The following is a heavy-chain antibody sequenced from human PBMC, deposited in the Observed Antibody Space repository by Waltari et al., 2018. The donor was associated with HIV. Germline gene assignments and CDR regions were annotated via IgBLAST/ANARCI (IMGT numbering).Heavy chain of an antibody. V-gene: IGHV1-8*01. CDR2: MSINNRNA. CDR1: GYNFATFD. CDR3: VTSRPGAVFGDF. D-gene: IGHD3-3*01. J-gene: IGHJ4*02. Sequence: QAQLVQSGAEVRKPGASVKVSCKASGYNFATFDINWVRRAPGQGLEWMGWMSINNRNAGYGQRFKGRVTLTRDTSIDTAYMELHSLTPQDTAVYYCVTSRPGAVFGDFWGQGTPVMVSS.